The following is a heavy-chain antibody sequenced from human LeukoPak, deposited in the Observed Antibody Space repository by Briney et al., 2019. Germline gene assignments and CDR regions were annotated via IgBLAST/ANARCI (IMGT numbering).Heavy chain of an antibody. Sequence: GGSLRLSCAASGFTFSSYSMDWVRQAPGKGLEWVSSISSSSSYIYYADSVKGRFTISRDNAKNSLYLQMNSLRAEDTAVYYCAREPRQIAAAKINWFDPWGQGTLVTVSS. D-gene: IGHD6-13*01. CDR1: GFTFSSYS. CDR3: AREPRQIAAAKINWFDP. J-gene: IGHJ5*02. V-gene: IGHV3-21*01. CDR2: ISSSSSYI.